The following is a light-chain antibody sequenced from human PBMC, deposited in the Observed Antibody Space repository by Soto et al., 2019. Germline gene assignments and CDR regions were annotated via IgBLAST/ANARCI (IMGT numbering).Light chain of an antibody. J-gene: IGLJ1*01. CDR2: DVS. CDR1: SSDVGGYNY. V-gene: IGLV2-14*01. CDR3: SSYASNDTPDG. Sequence: QSALTQPASVSGSPGQSITISCTGTSSDVGGYNYVSWYQQHPGKAPKLMIYDVSNRPSGVSNRFSGSKSGNTASLTISGLQAEDEADYYCSSYASNDTPDGFGTGTKLTVL.